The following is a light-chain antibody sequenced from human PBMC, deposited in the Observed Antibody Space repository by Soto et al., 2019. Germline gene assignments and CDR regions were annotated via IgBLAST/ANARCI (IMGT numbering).Light chain of an antibody. V-gene: IGLV1-40*01. CDR1: NSNIGAGYD. CDR2: GNT. J-gene: IGLJ1*01. CDR3: QSYDSSLSGYV. Sequence: QSVLTQPPSVSGAPGQRVTISCTGSNSNIGAGYDVHWYQQLPGTAPKLLIYGNTNRPSGVPDRFSGSKSDTSASLAITGLKAEDEAVYYCQSYDSSLSGYVFGTGTKLTVL.